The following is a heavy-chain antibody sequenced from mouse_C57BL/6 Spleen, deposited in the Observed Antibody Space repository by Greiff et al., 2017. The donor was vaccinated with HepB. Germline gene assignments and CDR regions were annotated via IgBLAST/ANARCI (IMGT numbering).Heavy chain of an antibody. CDR2: IYPSSGYT. CDR3: ARSGNDYDWYFDV. Sequence: QVQLQQSGAELARPGASVKMSCKASGYTFTSYTMHWVKKRPGPGLEWIGYIYPSSGYTKYNQKFKDKATLTADKSSSTAYMQLSSLTSEDSAVYYCARSGNDYDWYFDVWGTGTTVTVSS. J-gene: IGHJ1*03. V-gene: IGHV1-4*01. CDR1: GYTFTSYT. D-gene: IGHD2-4*01.